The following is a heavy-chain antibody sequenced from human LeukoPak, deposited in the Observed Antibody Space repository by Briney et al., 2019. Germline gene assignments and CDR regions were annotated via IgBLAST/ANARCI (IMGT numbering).Heavy chain of an antibody. CDR3: ARGYCSSTSCYKSRWFDP. J-gene: IGHJ5*02. CDR2: INHSGST. CDR1: GGSFSGYY. V-gene: IGHV4-34*01. D-gene: IGHD2-2*02. Sequence: KTSETLSLTCAVYGGSFSGYYWSWIRQPPGKGLEWIGEINHSGSTNYNPSLKSRVTISVDTSKNQFSLKLSSVTAADTAVYYCARGYCSSTSCYKSRWFDPWGQGTLVTVSS.